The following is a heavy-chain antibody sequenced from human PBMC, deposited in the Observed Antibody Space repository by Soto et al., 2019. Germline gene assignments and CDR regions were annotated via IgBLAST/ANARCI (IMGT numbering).Heavy chain of an antibody. J-gene: IGHJ4*02. CDR3: ARGRYFDWATFDY. CDR1: GGSISSGDYY. Sequence: SETLSLTCTVSGGSISSGDYYWSWIRQPPGKGLEWIGYIYYSGSTYYNPSLKSRVTISVDTSKNQFSLKLSSVTAADTAVYYCARGRYFDWATFDYWGQGTLVTVSS. CDR2: IYYSGST. D-gene: IGHD3-9*01. V-gene: IGHV4-30-4*01.